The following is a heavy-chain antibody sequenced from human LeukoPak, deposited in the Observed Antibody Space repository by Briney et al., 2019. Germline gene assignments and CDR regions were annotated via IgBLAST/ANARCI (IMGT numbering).Heavy chain of an antibody. J-gene: IGHJ4*02. Sequence: PGGSLRLSCAASGFTFSSYAMSWVRQAPGKGLEWVANIKQDGSEKYYVDSVKGRFTISRDNAKNSLYLQMNSLRAEDTAVYYCARGGGYCSSTSCYLTNFDYWGQGTLVTVSS. CDR1: GFTFSSYA. D-gene: IGHD2-2*01. CDR3: ARGGGYCSSTSCYLTNFDY. CDR2: IKQDGSEK. V-gene: IGHV3-7*01.